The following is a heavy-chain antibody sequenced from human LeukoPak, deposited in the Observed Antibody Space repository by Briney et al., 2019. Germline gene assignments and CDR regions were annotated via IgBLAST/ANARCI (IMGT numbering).Heavy chain of an antibody. D-gene: IGHD1-26*01. V-gene: IGHV3-30*18. Sequence: GGSLRLSCAASGITFSSYGMHWVRQAPGKGLEWVAVISYDGSNKNYADSVKGRFTISRDNSRNTLYLQMDSLRPEDSAVYYCAKIPEGGTAGTYFDYWGQGTLVTVSS. CDR2: ISYDGSNK. J-gene: IGHJ4*02. CDR1: GITFSSYG. CDR3: AKIPEGGTAGTYFDY.